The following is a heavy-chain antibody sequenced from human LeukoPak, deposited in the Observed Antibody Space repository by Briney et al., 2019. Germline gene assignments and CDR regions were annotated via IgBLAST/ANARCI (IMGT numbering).Heavy chain of an antibody. V-gene: IGHV1-2*02. CDR3: ARDRGIAAAGDY. Sequence: ASVKVSCKASGYTFTGYYMHWVRQAPGQGLGWMGWINPNSGGTNYAQKFQGRVTMTRDTSISTAYMELSRLRSDDTAVYYCARDRGIAAAGDYWGQGTLVTVSS. CDR2: INPNSGGT. CDR1: GYTFTGYY. D-gene: IGHD6-13*01. J-gene: IGHJ4*02.